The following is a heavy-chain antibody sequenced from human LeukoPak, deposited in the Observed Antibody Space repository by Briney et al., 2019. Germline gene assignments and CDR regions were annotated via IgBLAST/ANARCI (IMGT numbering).Heavy chain of an antibody. CDR1: GFTFSSFG. V-gene: IGHV3-30*02. CDR3: TSSGSYRDFDY. D-gene: IGHD3-10*01. J-gene: IGHJ4*02. Sequence: PGWSLRVSCAASGFTFSSFGMHWVRQAPGKGLEWVTFIPYDGSAEYYADSVKGRFTISRDNSKNTLYLQMNSLRAEDTAIYYCTSSGSYRDFDYWGQGTLVTVSS. CDR2: IPYDGSAE.